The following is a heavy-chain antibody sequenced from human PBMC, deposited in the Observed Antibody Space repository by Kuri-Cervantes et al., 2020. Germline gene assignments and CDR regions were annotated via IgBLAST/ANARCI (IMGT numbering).Heavy chain of an antibody. J-gene: IGHJ4*02. D-gene: IGHD3-3*01. CDR3: AKDEYYDFWSGYGGGYFDY. Sequence: GESLKISCAASGFTVSSNYMSWVRQAPGKGLEWVSVIYSGGSTYYADSVKDRFTISRDNSKNTLYLQMNSLRAEDTAVYYCAKDEYYDFWSGYGGGYFDYWGQGTLVTVSS. CDR1: GFTVSSNY. CDR2: IYSGGST. V-gene: IGHV3-53*05.